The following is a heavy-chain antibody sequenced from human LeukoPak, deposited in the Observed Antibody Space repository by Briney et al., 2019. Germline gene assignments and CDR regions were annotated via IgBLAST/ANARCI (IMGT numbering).Heavy chain of an antibody. Sequence: SVKVSCKASGGTSSSYAISWVRQAPGQGLEWMGGIIPIFGTANYAQKFQGRVTITVDESTSTAYMELSSLRSEDTAVYYCARDLFEHYYGSGSLTYWGQGTLVTVSS. CDR3: ARDLFEHYYGSGSLTY. J-gene: IGHJ4*02. CDR2: IIPIFGTA. V-gene: IGHV1-69*01. CDR1: GGTSSSYA. D-gene: IGHD3-10*01.